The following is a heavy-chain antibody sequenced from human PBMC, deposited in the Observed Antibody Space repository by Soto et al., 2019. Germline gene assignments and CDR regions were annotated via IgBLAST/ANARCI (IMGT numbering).Heavy chain of an antibody. V-gene: IGHV4-34*01. J-gene: IGHJ5*01. CDR2: INHSGRV. D-gene: IGHD3-22*01. Sequence: WTWIRQSPGKGLEWIGDINHSGRVNYSPSLKSRVTITLDTSKNQFSLTLSAVTAADTAMYYCSTRAYDTNGYYRFDPWGQGTLVTVSS. CDR3: STRAYDTNGYYRFDP.